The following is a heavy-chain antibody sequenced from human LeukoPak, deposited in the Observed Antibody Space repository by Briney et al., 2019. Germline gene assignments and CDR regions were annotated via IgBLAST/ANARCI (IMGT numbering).Heavy chain of an antibody. D-gene: IGHD2-2*01. CDR3: ARQWGDCSSTSCYSAY. V-gene: IGHV5-51*01. CDR2: IYPGDSDT. CDR1: GYSFASYW. J-gene: IGHJ4*02. Sequence: LGESLKISCKGSGYSFASYWIAWVRQMPGKGLEWMGIIYPGDSDTRYSPSFQGQVTISADKSISTAYLQWSGLKASDTAIYYCARQWGDCSSTSCYSAYWGQGTLVTVSS.